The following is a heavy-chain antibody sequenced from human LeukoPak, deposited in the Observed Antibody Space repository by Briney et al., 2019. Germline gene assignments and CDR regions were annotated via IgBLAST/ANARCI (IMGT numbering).Heavy chain of an antibody. CDR3: AKVKWKLIGYFDY. CDR2: ISGSGGST. D-gene: IGHD1-20*01. V-gene: IGHV3-23*01. J-gene: IGHJ4*02. CDR1: GFTFSSYA. Sequence: GGSLRLSCAASGFTFSSYAMSWVRQAPGKGLEWVSAISGSGGSTYYADSVKGRFTTSRDDSKNTLFLQMNSLRAEDTAVYFCAKVKWKLIGYFDYWGQGTLVTVSS.